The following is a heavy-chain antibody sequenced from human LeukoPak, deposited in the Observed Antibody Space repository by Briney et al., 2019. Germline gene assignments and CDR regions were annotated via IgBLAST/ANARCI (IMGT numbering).Heavy chain of an antibody. CDR2: ISYDGSNK. J-gene: IGHJ6*02. CDR1: GFTFSSYG. V-gene: IGHV3-30*18. D-gene: IGHD5-18*01. CDR3: AKERGYSYGPYYYGMDV. Sequence: GGSLRLSCAASGFTFSSYGMHWVRQAPGKGLEWVAVISYDGSNKYYADSVKGRFTISRDKSKNTLYLQMNSLRAEDTAVYYCAKERGYSYGPYYYGMDVWGQGTTVTVSS.